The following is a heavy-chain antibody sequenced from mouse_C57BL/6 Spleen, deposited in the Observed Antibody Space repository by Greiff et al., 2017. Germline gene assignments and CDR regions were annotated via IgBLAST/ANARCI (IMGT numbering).Heavy chain of an antibody. CDR2: IDPSDSYT. D-gene: IGHD2-10*02. J-gene: IGHJ2*01. CDR1: GYTFTSYW. V-gene: IGHV1-50*01. Sequence: QVQLQQPGAELVKPGASVKLSCKASGYTFTSYWMQWVKQRPGQGLEWIGEIDPSDSYTNYNQKFKGKATLTVDTSSSTAYMQLSSLTSEDSAVYCCATQRIVSDYFDYWGQGTTLTVSS. CDR3: ATQRIVSDYFDY.